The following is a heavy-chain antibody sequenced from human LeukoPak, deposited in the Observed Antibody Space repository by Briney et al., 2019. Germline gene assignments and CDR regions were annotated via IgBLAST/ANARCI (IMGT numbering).Heavy chain of an antibody. CDR1: GFTVSYNY. CDR3: ARHSYPLADY. CDR2: VYVGGTT. V-gene: IGHV3-53*01. Sequence: GGSLRLSCAASGFTVSYNYMSWARQAPGKGLEWVSVVYVGGTTYSADSVKGRFTISRENSKNTLYLQMNSLRAEDTAVYYCARHSYPLADYWGQGTLVT. J-gene: IGHJ4*02. D-gene: IGHD3-3*02.